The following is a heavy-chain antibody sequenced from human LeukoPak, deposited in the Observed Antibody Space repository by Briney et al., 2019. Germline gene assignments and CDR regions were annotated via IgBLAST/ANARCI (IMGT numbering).Heavy chain of an antibody. D-gene: IGHD3-22*01. Sequence: AGGSLRLSCAASGFTLSNSWMSWVRQAPGKGLEWVANIKYDGSEYYYVDSVKGRFTISRDNAKNSLYLQMSSLRSEDTAVYYCARGIDGYYDYWGQGTLVTVSS. CDR2: IKYDGSEY. J-gene: IGHJ4*02. V-gene: IGHV3-7*01. CDR3: ARGIDGYYDY. CDR1: GFTLSNSW.